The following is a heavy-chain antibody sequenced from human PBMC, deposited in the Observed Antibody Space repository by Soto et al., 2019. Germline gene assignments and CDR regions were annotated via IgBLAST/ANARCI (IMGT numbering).Heavy chain of an antibody. CDR3: ARDTNVHLFD. J-gene: IGHJ4*02. Sequence: QVQLVQSGAEVKKSGASVKVSCKTSGYIFTNYFMHWVRQAPGQGLEWMGWIDPDSGGTNYAQKFQGRVTMTRDTSITTAYMELSRLRSDDTAVYYCARDTNVHLFDWGQGTLVTVSS. V-gene: IGHV1-2*02. CDR1: GYIFTNYF. CDR2: IDPDSGGT. D-gene: IGHD2-8*01.